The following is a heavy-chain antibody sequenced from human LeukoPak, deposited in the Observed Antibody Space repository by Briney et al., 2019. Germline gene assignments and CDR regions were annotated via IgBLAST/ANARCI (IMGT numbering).Heavy chain of an antibody. J-gene: IGHJ4*02. CDR1: GGAFSGYY. CDR2: INHSGST. CDR3: AIRGYSYGYLSY. D-gene: IGHD5-18*01. V-gene: IGHV4-34*01. Sequence: PETLSLTCAVYGGAFSGYYWSWIRQPPGKGLEWIGEINHSGSTNYNPSLKSRVTISVDTSKNQFSLKLSSVTAADTAVYYCAIRGYSYGYLSYWGQGTLVTVSS.